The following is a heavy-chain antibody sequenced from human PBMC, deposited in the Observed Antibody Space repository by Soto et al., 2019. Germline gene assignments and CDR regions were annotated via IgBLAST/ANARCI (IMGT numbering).Heavy chain of an antibody. Sequence: QMQLVESGGGVVQPGRSLRLSCAASGFTFSNHGMNWVRQAPGKGLEWVSVISYDGRHKHYADSVKGRFSISRDNSQNTLYLQIYSLRGEDTAVYYCAKDRAPFIYDSWSGPFDFWGQGTLVTVSS. CDR2: ISYDGRHK. V-gene: IGHV3-30*18. J-gene: IGHJ4*02. CDR1: GFTFSNHG. D-gene: IGHD3-3*01. CDR3: AKDRAPFIYDSWSGPFDF.